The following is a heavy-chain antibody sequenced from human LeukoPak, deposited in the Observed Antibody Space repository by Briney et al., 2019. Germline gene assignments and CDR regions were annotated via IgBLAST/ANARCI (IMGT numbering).Heavy chain of an antibody. D-gene: IGHD6-19*01. J-gene: IGHJ4*02. CDR3: ARSSTSGIAVAGQGYYFDY. Sequence: PSETLSLTCTVSGYSISSGYYWGWIRQPPGKGLEWIGSIYHSESTNYNPSLKSRVTISVDKSKNQFSLKLSSVTAADTAVYYCARSSTSGIAVAGQGYYFDYWGQGTLVTVSS. CDR1: GYSISSGYY. CDR2: IYHSEST. V-gene: IGHV4-38-2*02.